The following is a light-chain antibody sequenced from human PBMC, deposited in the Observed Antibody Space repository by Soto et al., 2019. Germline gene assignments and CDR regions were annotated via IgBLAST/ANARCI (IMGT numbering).Light chain of an antibody. CDR2: DVS. V-gene: IGLV2-14*01. CDR3: SSYKSSSTLGV. CDR1: SSDVGGYNY. J-gene: IGLJ1*01. Sequence: QSVLTQPASVSGSPGQSITISCTGTSSDVGGYNYVSWYQQHPGKAPKLMIYDVSNRPSGVSNRFSGSKSGNTASLTISGLQAEDEADYYCSSYKSSSTLGVFGTATKVTVL.